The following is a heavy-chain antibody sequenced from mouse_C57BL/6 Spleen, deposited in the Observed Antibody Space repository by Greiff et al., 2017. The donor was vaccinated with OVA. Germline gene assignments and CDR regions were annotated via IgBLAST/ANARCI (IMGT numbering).Heavy chain of an antibody. Sequence: VKLQESGPELVKPGASVKISCKASGYAFSSSWMNWVKQRPGKGLEWIGRIYPGDGDTNYNGKFKGKATLTADKSSSTAYMQLSSLTSEDSAVYFCARENYYGSNWYFDVWGTGTTVTVSS. CDR3: ARENYYGSNWYFDV. CDR2: IYPGDGDT. CDR1: GYAFSSSW. D-gene: IGHD1-1*01. V-gene: IGHV1-82*01. J-gene: IGHJ1*03.